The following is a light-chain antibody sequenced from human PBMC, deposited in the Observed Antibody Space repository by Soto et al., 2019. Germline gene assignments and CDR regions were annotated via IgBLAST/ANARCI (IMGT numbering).Light chain of an antibody. CDR1: QSVSSSY. CDR3: QQYDSSSWT. J-gene: IGKJ1*01. Sequence: EIVLTQSTGTLSLSAGERATLSCRASQSVSSSYLAWYQQRPGQAPRLLISGASRRATGIPDRFSGSGSGTEFTLTISRLESADFAVYYCQQYDSSSWTFGQGTKVEIK. V-gene: IGKV3-20*01. CDR2: GAS.